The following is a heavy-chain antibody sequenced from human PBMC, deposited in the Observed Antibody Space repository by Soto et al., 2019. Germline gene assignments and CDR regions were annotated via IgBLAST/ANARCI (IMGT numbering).Heavy chain of an antibody. CDR3: RSSTXXXXXXCVDV. CDR2: LYHIGST. D-gene: IGHD2-2*01. J-gene: IGHJ6*04. Sequence: SETLSLTCAVSGYSISSGNYWAWIRQPPGRGLEWIGSLYHIGSTHYNSSLKSRVTISVDTSKNHFSLELSSVTAADTAMYYCRSSTXXXXXXCVDVWVXXSMVTVSS. V-gene: IGHV4-38-2*01. CDR1: GYSISSGNY.